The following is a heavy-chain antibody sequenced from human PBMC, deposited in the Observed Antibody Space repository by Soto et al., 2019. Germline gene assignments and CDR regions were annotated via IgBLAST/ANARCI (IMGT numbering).Heavy chain of an antibody. D-gene: IGHD1-20*01. CDR1: HDSVSGNS. J-gene: IGHJ5*01. CDR3: AQRRLVFTS. V-gene: IGHV4-59*02. Sequence: QVQLRESGPGLVKPSETLSLTCHVSHDSVSGNSWSWLRQAPGERLELIGGTNNYNRFLKSRIPDSMDASNNEGSLELRSVSSADTAVYYCAQRRLVFTSWDKGTMDSIS. CDR2: GTN.